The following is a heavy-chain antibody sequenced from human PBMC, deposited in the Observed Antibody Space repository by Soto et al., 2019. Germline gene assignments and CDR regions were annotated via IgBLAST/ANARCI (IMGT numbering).Heavy chain of an antibody. CDR2: FDPEDGET. V-gene: IGHV1-24*01. CDR1: GYTLTELS. J-gene: IGHJ5*02. CDR3: ATVRGSKPGYCISTSCRNWFDP. D-gene: IGHD2-2*01. Sequence: ASVKVSCKVSGYTLTELSMHWVRQAPGKGLEWMGGFDPEDGETIYAQKFQGRVTMTEDTSTDTAYMELSSLRSEDTAVYYCATVRGSKPGYCISTSCRNWFDPWGQGTLVTVSS.